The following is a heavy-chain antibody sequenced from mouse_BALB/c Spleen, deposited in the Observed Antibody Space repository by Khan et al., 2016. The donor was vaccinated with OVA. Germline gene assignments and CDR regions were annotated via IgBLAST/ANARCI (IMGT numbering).Heavy chain of an antibody. V-gene: IGHV1-77*01. CDR1: GYTFTYYV. D-gene: IGHD2-3*01. CDR2: IYPGSDNA. CDR3: ARGDGYYVYFDY. Sequence: QVQLKESGPELVKPGASVKMSCKASGYTFTYYVITWVKQRTGQGLEWIGEIYPGSDNAYYNERFKGKATLTAAKSSNTTHMQLSSLTSEDSAVYFCARGDGYYVYFDYWGQGTTLTVSS. J-gene: IGHJ2*01.